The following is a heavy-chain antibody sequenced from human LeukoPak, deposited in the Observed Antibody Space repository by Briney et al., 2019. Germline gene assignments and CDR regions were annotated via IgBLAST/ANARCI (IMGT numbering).Heavy chain of an antibody. J-gene: IGHJ4*02. CDR1: GYTFTGYY. D-gene: IGHD3-3*01. CDR2: INPNSGGT. Sequence: ASVKVSCKASGYTFTGYYMHWVRQAPGQGLEWMGWINPNSGGTNYAQKFQGRVTMTRDTSISTAYMELSRLRSDDTAVYYCARALDLTPNFWSGYLFDWGQGTLVTVSS. V-gene: IGHV1-2*02. CDR3: ARALDLTPNFWSGYLFD.